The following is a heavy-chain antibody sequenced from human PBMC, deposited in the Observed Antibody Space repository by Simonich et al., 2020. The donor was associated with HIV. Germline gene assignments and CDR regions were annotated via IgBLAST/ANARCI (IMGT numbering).Heavy chain of an antibody. CDR3: ARDFYYCANYVCYTGGVVDY. Sequence: QVQLVESGGGVVQPGRSLRLSCAASGFTFDSYGMHWVRQAPGKGGEGMAVIRDDGSNKHYPDSVKGRFTIASDNSKNTLYLQMNSLRAEDTAVYFCARDFYYCANYVCYTGGVVDYWGQGTLVTVSS. J-gene: IGHJ4*02. CDR2: IRDDGSNK. D-gene: IGHD2-8*01. CDR1: GFTFDSYG. V-gene: IGHV3-33*01.